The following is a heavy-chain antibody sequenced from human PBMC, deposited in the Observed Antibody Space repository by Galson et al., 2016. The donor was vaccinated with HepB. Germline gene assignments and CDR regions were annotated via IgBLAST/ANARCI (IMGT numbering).Heavy chain of an antibody. D-gene: IGHD4-23*01. CDR3: ARSYGGYAFDI. CDR2: IHFSGTT. Sequence: SETLSLTCTVSGGSISPYFWSWIRRPPGKGLEWIAYIHFSGTTNYNPSLKSRVTISLDTSKGQFSLKVTSVTAADSAVYYCARSYGGYAFDIWGQGTMVTVSS. V-gene: IGHV4-59*01. J-gene: IGHJ3*02. CDR1: GGSISPYF.